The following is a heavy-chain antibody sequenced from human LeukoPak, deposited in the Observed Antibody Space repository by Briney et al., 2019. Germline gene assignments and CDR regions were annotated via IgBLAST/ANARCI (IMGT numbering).Heavy chain of an antibody. V-gene: IGHV3-7*03. Sequence: GGSLRLSCAASGFNFSNYAMSWVRQAPGKGLEWVANIKLDGSEKNYVDSVKGRFTISRDNTKNSLYLQMNSLRAEDTAVFYCARDQYDTWSRRGNFDSWGQGTLVIVSS. J-gene: IGHJ4*02. CDR2: IKLDGSEK. CDR3: ARDQYDTWSRRGNFDS. CDR1: GFNFSNYA. D-gene: IGHD3/OR15-3a*01.